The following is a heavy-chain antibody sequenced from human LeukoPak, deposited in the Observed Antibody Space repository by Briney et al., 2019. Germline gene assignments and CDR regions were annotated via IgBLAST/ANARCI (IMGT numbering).Heavy chain of an antibody. D-gene: IGHD5-24*01. V-gene: IGHV4-31*03. CDR2: IYHSGTT. CDR1: GGSISSGVSY. J-gene: IGHJ4*02. CDR3: ARDSRDGYRHFDS. Sequence: PSETLSFTCTVSGGSISSGVSYWSWIRQRPGQGLEWIGYIYHSGTTYYSPSLKSRVTISVDTSKNQISLKLSSVTAADTAVYYCARDSRDGYRHFDSWGQGTLDTASS.